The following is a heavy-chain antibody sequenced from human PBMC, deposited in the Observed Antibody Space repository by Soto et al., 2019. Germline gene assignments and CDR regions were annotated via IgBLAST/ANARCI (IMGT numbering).Heavy chain of an antibody. D-gene: IGHD3-9*01. CDR2: IYPGDSNT. Sequence: GESLKISCKTSGYSFRSYWIGWVRQMPGKGLEWMGIIYPGDSNTRYSPSFQGQVTISADKSISTAFLQWSSLKAADSAMYYCARYLHGDTGDISPYSFDYWGQGTLVTVSS. J-gene: IGHJ4*02. CDR1: GYSFRSYW. V-gene: IGHV5-51*01. CDR3: ARYLHGDTGDISPYSFDY.